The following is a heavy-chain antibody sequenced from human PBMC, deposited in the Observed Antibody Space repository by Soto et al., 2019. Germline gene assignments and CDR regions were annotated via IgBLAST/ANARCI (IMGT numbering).Heavy chain of an antibody. CDR2: IDYSGSA. D-gene: IGHD2-21*01. CDR1: GVSVSSGDYL. J-gene: IGHJ3*02. CDR3: ARQKRHLFPGLTDEFDI. Sequence: PSETLSLTCTVSGVSVSSGDYLWTWIRQHPGKGLEWMGYIDYSGSAYHSPSLNSRVSISVDTSKNCFSLKIDSVTAADTAVYFCARQKRHLFPGLTDEFDIWGRGTLVTVSS. V-gene: IGHV4-31*03.